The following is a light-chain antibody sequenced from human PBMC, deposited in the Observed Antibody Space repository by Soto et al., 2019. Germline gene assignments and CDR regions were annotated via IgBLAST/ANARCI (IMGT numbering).Light chain of an antibody. CDR1: QSVSYN. CDR2: GAF. Sequence: EIVMTQSPATLSVSPGERATLSCRASQSVSYNLAWYQQKPGQGPRLLIYGAFTRPTGIPARFSGSGSGTEFTLTISSLQSEDFAIYYCQQYKNWPPLTVGGATKVEIK. CDR3: QQYKNWPPLT. J-gene: IGKJ4*01. V-gene: IGKV3-15*01.